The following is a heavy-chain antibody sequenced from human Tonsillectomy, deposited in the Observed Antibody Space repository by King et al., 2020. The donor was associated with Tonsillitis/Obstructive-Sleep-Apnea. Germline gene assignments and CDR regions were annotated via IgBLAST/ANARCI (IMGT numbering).Heavy chain of an antibody. Sequence: VQLQESGPGLVKPSETLSLTCTVSGGSISSYYWSWIRQPPGKGLEWIGYIYYSGSTNYNPSLKSRVTISVDTSKNQFSLKLSSVTAADTAVYYCARAPSQAEKYNSFYYYYMDVWGKGTTVTVSS. CDR1: GGSISSYY. CDR2: IYYSGST. D-gene: IGHD6-19*01. V-gene: IGHV4-59*01. CDR3: ARAPSQAEKYNSFYYYYMDV. J-gene: IGHJ6*03.